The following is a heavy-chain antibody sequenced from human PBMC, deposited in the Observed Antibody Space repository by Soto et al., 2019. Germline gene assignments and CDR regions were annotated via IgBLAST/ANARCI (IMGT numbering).Heavy chain of an antibody. CDR3: ARVAYCGGDCYSSYFDY. Sequence: ESGGGLVQPGGSLRLSCAASGFTFSSYWMSWVRQAPGKGLEWVANIKQDGSEKYYVDSVKGRFTISRDNAKNSLYLQMNSLRAEDTAVYYCARVAYCGGDCYSSYFDYWGQGTLVTVSS. V-gene: IGHV3-7*03. J-gene: IGHJ4*02. D-gene: IGHD2-21*02. CDR1: GFTFSSYW. CDR2: IKQDGSEK.